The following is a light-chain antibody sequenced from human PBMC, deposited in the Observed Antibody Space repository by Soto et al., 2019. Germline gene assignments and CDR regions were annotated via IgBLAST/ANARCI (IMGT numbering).Light chain of an antibody. CDR1: FNDVGGYNS. CDR2: EVI. J-gene: IGLJ1*01. CDR3: SSYTTSYFYV. Sequence: QSVLTQPPSASGSPGQSVTISCTGTFNDVGGYNSVSWYQHHPGKAPKLLIYEVIKRPSGIPDRFSGSKSDNTASLTVSGLQGEDEAHYYCSSYTTSYFYVFGPGTKVTVL. V-gene: IGLV2-8*01.